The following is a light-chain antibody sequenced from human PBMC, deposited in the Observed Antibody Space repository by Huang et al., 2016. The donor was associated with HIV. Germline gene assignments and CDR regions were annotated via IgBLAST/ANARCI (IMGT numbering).Light chain of an antibody. CDR3: QQRSNWLIT. V-gene: IGKV3-11*01. CDR2: DAS. J-gene: IGKJ5*01. CDR1: QSVSSY. Sequence: EIVLTQSPATLSLSPGERATLSCRASQSVSSYLAWYQQKPGQAPRLLIYDASNRATGIPDRFSGSGSGTDFTLTIRSLEPEDFAVYYCQQRSNWLITFGQGTRLEIK.